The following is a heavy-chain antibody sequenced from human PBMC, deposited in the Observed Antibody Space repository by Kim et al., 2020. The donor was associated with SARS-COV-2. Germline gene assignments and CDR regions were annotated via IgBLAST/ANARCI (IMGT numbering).Heavy chain of an antibody. CDR1: GVTVSSSY. D-gene: IGHD3-9*01. CDR2: IYSGGTS. J-gene: IGHJ4*02. Sequence: GGSLRLSCAAYGVTVSSSYMSWVRQAPGKGLEWVSVIYSGGTSYHEDSVKGRFTISRDNSKNTLYLQMNSLRAEDTAVYYCAGDETGTDYWGQGTLVTVSS. CDR3: AGDETGTDY. V-gene: IGHV3-53*01.